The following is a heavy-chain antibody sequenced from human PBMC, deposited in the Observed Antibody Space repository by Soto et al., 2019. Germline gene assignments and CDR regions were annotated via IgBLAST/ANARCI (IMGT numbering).Heavy chain of an antibody. CDR1: GGSISSSSYY. CDR2: IYYSGST. D-gene: IGHD3-22*01. Sequence: LSLTCTVSGGSISSSSYYWGWIRQPPGKGLEWIGSIYYSGSTYYNPSLKSRVTISVDTSKNQFSLKLSSVTAADTAVYYCADETYYYDSSGYYENWIFDYWGQGTLVTVSS. J-gene: IGHJ4*02. CDR3: ADETYYYDSSGYYENWIFDY. V-gene: IGHV4-39*01.